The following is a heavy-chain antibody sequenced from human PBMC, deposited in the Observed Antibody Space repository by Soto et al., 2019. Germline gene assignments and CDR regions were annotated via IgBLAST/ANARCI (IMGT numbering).Heavy chain of an antibody. J-gene: IGHJ4*02. CDR1: GFTFSAFA. Sequence: AESLRPSCVPSGFTFSAFAMGWDRQAPEAGLEWVSAIGASGGSTYYAAYVKGRFTISRDNSKNTLYLQMDSLRAEDTAVYYCVKDFSATRCYSNYFDYCGQGTLVTVSS. CDR3: VKDFSATRCYSNYFDY. V-gene: IGHV3-23*01. D-gene: IGHD2-21*01. CDR2: IGASGGST.